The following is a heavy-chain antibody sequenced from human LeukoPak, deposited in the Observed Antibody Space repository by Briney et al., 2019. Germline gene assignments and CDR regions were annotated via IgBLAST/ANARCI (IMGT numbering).Heavy chain of an antibody. CDR3: AKDQNYYDSSGLDAFDI. CDR1: GFTFSSYG. Sequence: GGSLRLSCAASGFTFSSYGMHWVRQAPGKGLEWVAFIRYDGSNKYYADSVKGRFTISRDNSKNTLYLQMNSLRAEDTAVYYCAKDQNYYDSSGLDAFDIWGQGTMVTVSS. CDR2: IRYDGSNK. V-gene: IGHV3-30*02. D-gene: IGHD3-22*01. J-gene: IGHJ3*02.